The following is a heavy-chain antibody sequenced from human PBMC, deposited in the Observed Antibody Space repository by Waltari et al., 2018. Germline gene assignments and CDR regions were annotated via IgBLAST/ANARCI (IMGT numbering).Heavy chain of an antibody. D-gene: IGHD3-3*01. Sequence: QVQLQQWGAGLLKPSETLSLTCAVYGGSFSGYYWSWIRQPPGKGLEWIGEINHSGSTNYIPSLKSRVTISVDTSKNQFSLKLSSVTAADTAVYYCARGGRFLAWFDPWGQGTLVTVSS. CDR3: ARGGRFLAWFDP. V-gene: IGHV4-34*01. J-gene: IGHJ5*02. CDR1: GGSFSGYY. CDR2: INHSGST.